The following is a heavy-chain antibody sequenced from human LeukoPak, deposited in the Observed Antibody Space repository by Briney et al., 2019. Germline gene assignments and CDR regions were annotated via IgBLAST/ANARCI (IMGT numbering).Heavy chain of an antibody. J-gene: IGHJ4*02. CDR1: GFTFSSYW. Sequence: GGPLRLSCAASGFTFSSYWIHWVRQPPGKGLVWVSRINSDGSSTSYADSVKGRFTISRDNAKNTLYLQMNSLRAEDTAVYYCAKSSWSGSSGGFDYWGQGTLVTVSS. D-gene: IGHD1-26*01. CDR3: AKSSWSGSSGGFDY. V-gene: IGHV3-74*01. CDR2: INSDGSST.